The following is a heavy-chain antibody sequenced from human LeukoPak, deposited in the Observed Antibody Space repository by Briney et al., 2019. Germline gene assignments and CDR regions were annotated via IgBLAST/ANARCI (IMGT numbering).Heavy chain of an antibody. D-gene: IGHD6-13*01. CDR3: ASWASSWYYYYMDV. V-gene: IGHV4-4*02. J-gene: IGHJ6*03. Sequence: SETLSLTCAVSGGSISSSNWWSWVRQPPGKGLEWIGEIYHSGSTNYNPSLKSRVTISVDKSKNQFSLQLNSVTPEDTAVYYCASWASSWYYYYMDVWGKGTTVTVSS. CDR2: IYHSGST. CDR1: GGSISSSNW.